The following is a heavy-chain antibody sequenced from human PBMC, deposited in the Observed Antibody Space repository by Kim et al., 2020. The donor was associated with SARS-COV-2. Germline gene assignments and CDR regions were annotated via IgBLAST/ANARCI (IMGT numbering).Heavy chain of an antibody. Sequence: GGSLRLSCAASGFTVSSNYMSWVRQAPGKGLEWVSVIYSGGSTYYADSVKGRFTISRDNSKNTLYLQMNSLRAEDTAVYYCARVGRSGSYSGLTYYYYYGMDVWGQGTTVTVSS. D-gene: IGHD1-26*01. CDR1: GFTVSSNY. J-gene: IGHJ6*02. CDR2: IYSGGST. V-gene: IGHV3-53*01. CDR3: ARVGRSGSYSGLTYYYYYGMDV.